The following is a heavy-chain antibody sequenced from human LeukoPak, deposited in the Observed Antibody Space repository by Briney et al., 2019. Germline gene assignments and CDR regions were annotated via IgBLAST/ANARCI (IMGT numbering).Heavy chain of an antibody. J-gene: IGHJ4*02. D-gene: IGHD3-3*01. CDR2: ISGTGGST. CDR3: AKDRITIFGVTLDY. V-gene: IGHV3-23*01. CDR1: GFTFSTYA. Sequence: PGGSLRLSCAASGFTFSTYAVNWVRQAPGKGLEWVSTISGTGGSTYYADSVKGRFTISRDNSKNTLYLQMNSLRAEDTAVYYCAKDRITIFGVTLDYWGQGTLVTVSS.